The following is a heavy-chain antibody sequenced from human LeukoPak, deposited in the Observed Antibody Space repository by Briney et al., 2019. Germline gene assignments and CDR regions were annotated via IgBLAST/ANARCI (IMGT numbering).Heavy chain of an antibody. D-gene: IGHD2-2*01. CDR3: ARVIVVVPAARGLLDY. CDR1: GGSISSYY. J-gene: IGHJ4*02. Sequence: PSETLSLTCIVSGGSISSYYWSWIRQPAGKGLEWIGRIYTSGSTNYNPTLKSRVTMSVDTSKNQFSLKLSSVTAADTAVYYCARVIVVVPAARGLLDYWGQGTLVTVSS. V-gene: IGHV4-4*07. CDR2: IYTSGST.